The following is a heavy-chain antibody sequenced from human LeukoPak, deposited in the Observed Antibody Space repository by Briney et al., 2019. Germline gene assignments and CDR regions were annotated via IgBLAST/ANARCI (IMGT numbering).Heavy chain of an antibody. CDR1: GYSFTSYW. D-gene: IGHD6-19*01. V-gene: IGHV5-51*01. Sequence: WESLKISCKGSGYSFTSYWIGWVRQMPGKGLEWMGIIYPGDSDTRYSPSFQGQVTISADKSISTAYLQWSSLKASDTAMYYCARQSSSGHDAFDIWGQGTMVTVSS. J-gene: IGHJ3*02. CDR3: ARQSSSGHDAFDI. CDR2: IYPGDSDT.